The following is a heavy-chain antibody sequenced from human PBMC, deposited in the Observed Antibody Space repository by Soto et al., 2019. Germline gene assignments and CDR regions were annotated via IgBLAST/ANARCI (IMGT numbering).Heavy chain of an antibody. J-gene: IGHJ4*02. V-gene: IGHV4-4*02. Sequence: QVQLQESGPGLVKPSGTLSLTCAVSGGSISSVNWWTWVRQPPGKGLEWIGEIYHSGSTNYNPSLKSRVTISVDKSKNQFSLKLNSVTAADTALYYCARHLNTMGDSYFYYWGQGTLVTVSS. CDR2: IYHSGST. D-gene: IGHD3-16*01. CDR3: ARHLNTMGDSYFYY. CDR1: GGSISSVNW.